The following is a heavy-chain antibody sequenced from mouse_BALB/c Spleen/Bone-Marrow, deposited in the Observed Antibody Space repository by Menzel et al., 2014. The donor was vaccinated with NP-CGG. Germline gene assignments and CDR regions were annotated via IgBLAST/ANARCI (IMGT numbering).Heavy chain of an antibody. Sequence: EVQLQQSGGGLVQPGGSLKLSCAASGFDFXTFWMSWVRQAPGKGLEWIGEINPDRRTINYSPSLKDKFVISRDNTKNTLYLLMSKVRSEDTALYHCARLHYYGYGAYWGQGTLVTVSA. J-gene: IGHJ3*01. CDR2: INPDRRTI. CDR3: ARLHYYGYGAY. V-gene: IGHV4-1*02. D-gene: IGHD1-2*01. CDR1: GFDFXTFW.